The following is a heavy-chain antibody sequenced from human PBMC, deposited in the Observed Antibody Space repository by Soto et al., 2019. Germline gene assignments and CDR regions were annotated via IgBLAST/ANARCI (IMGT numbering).Heavy chain of an antibody. Sequence: GGSLRLSCAASGFTFSEYAMSWVRQAPGKGLEWVSGISSGGGSPYNADSVKGRFTISRDNSKNTLYLQMNSLRAEDTAVYYCGKGNGRIVPRHFDYWGQGTLVTVSS. V-gene: IGHV3-23*01. CDR3: GKGNGRIVPRHFDY. CDR1: GFTFSEYA. J-gene: IGHJ4*02. CDR2: ISSGGGSP. D-gene: IGHD1-1*01.